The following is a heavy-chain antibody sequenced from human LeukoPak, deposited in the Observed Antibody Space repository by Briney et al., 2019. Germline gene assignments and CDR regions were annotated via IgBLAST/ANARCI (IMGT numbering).Heavy chain of an antibody. CDR2: IWYDGSNK. D-gene: IGHD3-22*01. Sequence: PGGSLRLSCAASGFTFSSYGIHWVRQAPGKGLEWVAVIWYDGSNKYYADSVKGRFTISRDNSKNTLYLQMNSLRAEDTAVYYCARDRDTMIPASGGLDYWGQGTLVTVSS. V-gene: IGHV3-33*01. CDR1: GFTFSSYG. J-gene: IGHJ4*02. CDR3: ARDRDTMIPASGGLDY.